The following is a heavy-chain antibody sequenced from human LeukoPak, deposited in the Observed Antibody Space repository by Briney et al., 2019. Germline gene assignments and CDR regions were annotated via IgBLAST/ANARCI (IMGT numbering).Heavy chain of an antibody. V-gene: IGHV1-2*04. J-gene: IGHJ6*02. D-gene: IGHD3-10*01. Sequence: GASMKVSCKASGYTFTGYYMHWVRQAPGQGLEWMGWINPNSGGTNYAQKFQGWVTMTRDTSISTAYMELSRLRSDDTAVYYCARDSRGSYYYGMDVWGQGTTVTVSS. CDR1: GYTFTGYY. CDR2: INPNSGGT. CDR3: ARDSRGSYYYGMDV.